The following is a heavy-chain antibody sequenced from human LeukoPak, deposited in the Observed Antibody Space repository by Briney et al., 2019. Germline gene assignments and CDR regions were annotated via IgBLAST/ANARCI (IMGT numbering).Heavy chain of an antibody. CDR2: INTNTGNP. V-gene: IGHV7-4-1*02. J-gene: IGHJ6*03. D-gene: IGHD2-15*01. Sequence: ASVKVSCKASGYTFTGYYMHWVRQAPGQGLEWMGWINTNTGNPTYAQGFTGRFVFSLDTSVSTAYLQISSLKAEDTAVYYCAGGDMVAATYYYYYYMDVWGKGTTVTVSS. CDR3: AGGDMVAATYYYYYYMDV. CDR1: GYTFTGYY.